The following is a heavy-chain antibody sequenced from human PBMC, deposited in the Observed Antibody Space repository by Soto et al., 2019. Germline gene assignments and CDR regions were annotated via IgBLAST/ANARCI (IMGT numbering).Heavy chain of an antibody. Sequence: EVQLGESGGGLIQPGGSLRLSCAASGFTVSSNYMSWVRQAPGQGVEWVSVIYSGGSTYYADSVKGRFTISRDNYKNTMSLQTNSLRAEHTPVYYCARDRVERGYPEYFQHWRKGTLVTVSS. D-gene: IGHD3-22*01. CDR2: IYSGGST. CDR1: GFTVSSNY. V-gene: IGHV3-53*01. J-gene: IGHJ1*01. CDR3: ARDRVERGYPEYFQH.